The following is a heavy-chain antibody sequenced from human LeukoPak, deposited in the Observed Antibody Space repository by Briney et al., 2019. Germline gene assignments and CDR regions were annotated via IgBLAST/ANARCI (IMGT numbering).Heavy chain of an antibody. Sequence: SDTLSLTCTVSGGSISSSSYYWGWIRQPPGKGLEWIGRVYTSGSSKNNPSLKSRVTMSVDTTKNQFSLKLSSVTAADAAVYYCARVYSSYYYFDSWGQGTLVTVSS. CDR1: GGSISSSSYY. CDR2: VYTSGSS. CDR3: ARVYSSYYYFDS. V-gene: IGHV4-39*07. D-gene: IGHD6-19*01. J-gene: IGHJ4*02.